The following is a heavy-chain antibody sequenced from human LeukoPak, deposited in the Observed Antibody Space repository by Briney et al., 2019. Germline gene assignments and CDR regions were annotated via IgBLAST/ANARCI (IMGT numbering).Heavy chain of an antibody. J-gene: IGHJ4*02. CDR2: INWNGGST. CDR1: GFTFDDYG. CDR3: ARHSSGWWPPPSGIDY. D-gene: IGHD6-19*01. V-gene: IGHV3-20*04. Sequence: PGGSLRLSCAASGFTFDDYGMSWVRQAPGKGLEWVSGINWNGGSTGYADSVKGRFTISRGNAKNSLYLQMNSLRAEDTALYYCARHSSGWWPPPSGIDYWGQGTLVTVSS.